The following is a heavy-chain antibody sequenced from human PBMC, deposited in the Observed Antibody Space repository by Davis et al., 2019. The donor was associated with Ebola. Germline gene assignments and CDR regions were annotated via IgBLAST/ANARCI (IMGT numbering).Heavy chain of an antibody. Sequence: GESLMISCKGSGYSFTSYWNGWVRQMPGKGLEWMGIIYPGDSDTRYSPSFQGQVTISADKSISTAYLQWSSLKASDTAMYYCARLNVEMATTYFDYWGQGTLVTVSS. J-gene: IGHJ4*02. CDR2: IYPGDSDT. CDR1: GYSFTSYW. CDR3: ARLNVEMATTYFDY. D-gene: IGHD5-24*01. V-gene: IGHV5-51*01.